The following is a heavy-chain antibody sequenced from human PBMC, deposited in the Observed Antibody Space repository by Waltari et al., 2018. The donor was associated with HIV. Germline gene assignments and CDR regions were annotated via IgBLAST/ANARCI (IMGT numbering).Heavy chain of an antibody. Sequence: EVQLVESGGGLVQPGGSLRLSCPASGFTFSSSWMHWGRQVPGKGLIWVSRINSDGSSTSYADSVKGRFTISRDNAKNTLYLQMNSLRAEDTAVYYCATSRTFDYWGQGTLVTVSS. CDR3: ATSRTFDY. J-gene: IGHJ4*02. V-gene: IGHV3-74*01. CDR1: GFTFSSSW. CDR2: INSDGSST.